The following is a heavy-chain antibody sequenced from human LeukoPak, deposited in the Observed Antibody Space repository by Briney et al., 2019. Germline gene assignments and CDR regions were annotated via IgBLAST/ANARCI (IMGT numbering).Heavy chain of an antibody. Sequence: SETLSLTCAVSNYSISNGYYWGWIWQPPGKGLEWIGSIYHSGNTYYNPSLKSRVTISVDTSKNQFSLKLRSVTAADTAVYYCAREVVTASTPDYWGQGTLVTVSS. D-gene: IGHD2-21*02. CDR1: NYSISNGYY. J-gene: IGHJ4*02. V-gene: IGHV4-38-2*02. CDR2: IYHSGNT. CDR3: AREVVTASTPDY.